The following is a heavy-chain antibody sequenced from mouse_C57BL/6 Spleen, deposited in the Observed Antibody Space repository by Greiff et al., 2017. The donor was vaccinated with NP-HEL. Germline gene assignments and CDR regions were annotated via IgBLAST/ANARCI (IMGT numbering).Heavy chain of an antibody. CDR3: ARGAIELRYAMDY. CDR1: GYSFTSYY. D-gene: IGHD1-3*01. V-gene: IGHV1-66*01. J-gene: IGHJ4*01. CDR2: IYPGSGNT. Sequence: VQLQQSGPELVKPGASVKISCKASGYSFTSYYIHWVKQRPGQGLEWIGWIYPGSGNTKYNEKFKGKATLTADTSSSTAYMQLSSLTSEDSAVYYCARGAIELRYAMDYWGQGTSVTVSS.